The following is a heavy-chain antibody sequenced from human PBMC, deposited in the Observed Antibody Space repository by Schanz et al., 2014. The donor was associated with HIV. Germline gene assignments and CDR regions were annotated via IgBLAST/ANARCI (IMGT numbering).Heavy chain of an antibody. CDR3: ARGSGPYYYYYGMDV. V-gene: IGHV3-33*08. Sequence: VQLLESGGGLVQPGGSLRLSCAASGFTFSSYAMSWVRQAPGKGLEWVAVIWYDGSNKYYADSVKGRFTMSRDNSKNTLYLQMNSLRAEDTALYYCARGSGPYYYYYGMDVWGQGTMVTVSS. CDR2: IWYDGSNK. D-gene: IGHD3-10*01. CDR1: GFTFSSYA. J-gene: IGHJ6*02.